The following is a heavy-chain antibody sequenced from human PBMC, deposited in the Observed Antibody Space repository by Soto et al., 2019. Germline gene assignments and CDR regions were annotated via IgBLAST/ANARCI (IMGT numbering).Heavy chain of an antibody. J-gene: IGHJ6*03. CDR1: GYTFTSYG. CDR2: ISAYNGNT. CDR3: ARERGSSSRHSMDV. V-gene: IGHV1-18*01. Sequence: QVQLVQSGAEVKKPGASVKVSCKASGYTFTSYGISWVRQAPGQGLEWMGWISAYNGNTNYAQKLQGRVTMTTDTSRSTADMELRSLRSDDTAVYDCARERGSSSRHSMDVWGKGTTVTVSS. D-gene: IGHD6-13*01.